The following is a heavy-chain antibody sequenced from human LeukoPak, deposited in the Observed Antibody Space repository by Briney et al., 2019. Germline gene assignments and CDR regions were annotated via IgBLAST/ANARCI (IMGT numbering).Heavy chain of an antibody. D-gene: IGHD6-19*01. Sequence: SGGSLRLSCAASGFTFSSYAMSWVRQAPGKGLEWVSGISGSGGSTYYADSVKGRFTISRDNAKNSLYLQMNSLRAEDTAVYYCASFETVAAKPFDYWGQGTLVTVSS. CDR1: GFTFSSYA. CDR3: ASFETVAAKPFDY. CDR2: ISGSGGST. V-gene: IGHV3-23*01. J-gene: IGHJ4*02.